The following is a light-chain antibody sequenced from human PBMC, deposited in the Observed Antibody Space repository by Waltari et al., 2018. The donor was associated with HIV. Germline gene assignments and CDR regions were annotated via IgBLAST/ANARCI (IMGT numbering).Light chain of an antibody. V-gene: IGKV4-1*01. CDR2: WAA. CDR1: QSVLYSSNNKNY. CDR3: HQYYTTPQT. J-gene: IGKJ1*01. Sequence: DIVVTQSPDSLALSLGERATINCKSSQSVLYSSNNKNYLAWYQQKPGQPPKLLIYWAAARESGVPDRFSGSGSGTDFTRTINSLRAEDAAVYFCHQYYTTPQTFGQGTKVEIK.